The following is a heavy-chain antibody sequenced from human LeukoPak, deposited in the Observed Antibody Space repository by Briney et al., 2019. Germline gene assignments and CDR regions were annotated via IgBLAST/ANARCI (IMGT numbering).Heavy chain of an antibody. CDR3: AKSPTVDAAFDI. CDR2: IGYTGDST. J-gene: IGHJ3*02. D-gene: IGHD4-23*01. CDR1: GFTFSSYA. Sequence: GGSLSLSCAASGFTFSSYAMNWVRQAPGKGLEWVSGIGYTGDSTFYAAFVKGRFTVSRDSSKNTLFLHMNSLRAEDTALYYCAKSPTVDAAFDIWGQGTIVSVSS. V-gene: IGHV3-23*01.